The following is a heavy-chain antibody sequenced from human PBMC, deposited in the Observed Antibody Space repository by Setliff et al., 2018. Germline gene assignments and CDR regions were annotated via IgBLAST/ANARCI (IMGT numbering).Heavy chain of an antibody. Sequence: GGSLRLSCAASGFTFSSYAITWVRQAPGKGLEWVSMISGSAQTTYYADSVKGRFTISRDNSKNTLYLQMNSLRAEDTAVYYCANVADSSSWYEVDNWGQGTLVTVSS. D-gene: IGHD6-13*01. CDR2: ISGSAQTT. CDR1: GFTFSSYA. CDR3: ANVADSSSWYEVDN. J-gene: IGHJ4*02. V-gene: IGHV3-23*01.